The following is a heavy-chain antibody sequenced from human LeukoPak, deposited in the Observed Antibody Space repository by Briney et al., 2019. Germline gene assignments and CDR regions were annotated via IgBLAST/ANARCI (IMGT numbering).Heavy chain of an antibody. V-gene: IGHV4-59*01. D-gene: IGHD3-22*01. CDR2: IYYSGTT. CDR1: GGSISTNS. J-gene: IGHJ4*02. CDR3: ARGAYDSSGHYYYFAG. Sequence: SETLSLTCTVSGGSISTNSWIWIRQPPGKGLEWIGYIYYSGTTNYNPSLKSRVTISVDTSKNQFSLKLSSVTAADTAIYYCARGAYDSSGHYYYFAGGGQATSVTVSS.